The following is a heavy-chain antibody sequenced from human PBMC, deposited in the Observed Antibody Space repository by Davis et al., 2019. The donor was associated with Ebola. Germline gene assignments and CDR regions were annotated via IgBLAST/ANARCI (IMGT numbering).Heavy chain of an antibody. CDR1: GYTFTSYY. CDR2: ISAYNGNT. V-gene: IGHV1-18*04. D-gene: IGHD2-15*01. J-gene: IGHJ4*02. CDR3: ARDSRGSRPFDY. Sequence: ASVKVSCKASGYTFTSYYMHWVRQAPGQGLEWMGWISAYNGNTNYAQKLQGRVTMTTDTSTSTAYMELRSLRSDDTAVYYCARDSRGSRPFDYWGQGTLVTVSS.